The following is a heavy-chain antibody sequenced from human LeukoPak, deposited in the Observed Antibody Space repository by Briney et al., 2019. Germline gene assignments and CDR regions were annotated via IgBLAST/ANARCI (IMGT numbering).Heavy chain of an antibody. CDR3: ARPGGSSSPREYYFDY. Sequence: PSETLSLTCTVSGGSISSYYWSWIRQPPGKGLEWIGYIYYSGSTNYNPSLKSRVTISVDTSKNQFSLKLSSVTAADTAVYYCARPGGSSSPREYYFDYWGQGTLVTVSS. CDR1: GGSISSYY. J-gene: IGHJ4*02. V-gene: IGHV4-59*08. D-gene: IGHD6-13*01. CDR2: IYYSGST.